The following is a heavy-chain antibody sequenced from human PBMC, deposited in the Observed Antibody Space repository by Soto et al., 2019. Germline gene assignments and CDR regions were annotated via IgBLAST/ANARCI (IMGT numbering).Heavy chain of an antibody. D-gene: IGHD3-10*01. CDR2: IMPIIGTA. CDR3: ARDLEFRDGNISHLDY. CDR1: GGTFSSHV. V-gene: IGHV1-69*01. Sequence: QVQLVQSGAEVKKPGSSVKVSCKASGGTFSSHVFNWVRQAPGQVLEWMGGIMPIIGTANYAQKFQGRVTITADESTSTAYMELSSLRSEDTAVYYCARDLEFRDGNISHLDYWGQGTLVTVSS. J-gene: IGHJ4*02.